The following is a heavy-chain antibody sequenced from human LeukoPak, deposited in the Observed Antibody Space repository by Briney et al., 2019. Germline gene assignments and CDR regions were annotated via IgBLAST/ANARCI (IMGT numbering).Heavy chain of an antibody. CDR2: IKQDGGEK. CDR3: SRDGTAAGLYFDL. CDR1: GFTFSSYW. Sequence: GGSLRLSCAVSGFTFSSYWMNWVRQAPGKGLEWVASIKQDGGEKSYVDSVKGRFTISRDNAKNSLYLQMSSLRAEDTAVYYCSRDGTAAGLYFDLWCQGTLVTVSS. J-gene: IGHJ4*01. D-gene: IGHD6-13*01. V-gene: IGHV3-7*01.